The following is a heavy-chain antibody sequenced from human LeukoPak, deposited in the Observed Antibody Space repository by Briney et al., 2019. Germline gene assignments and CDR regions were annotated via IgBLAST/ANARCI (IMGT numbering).Heavy chain of an antibody. Sequence: PGGSLRLSCAASGFTFSSYGMHWVRQAPGKGLEWVAVISYDGSNKYYADSVKGRFTISRDNSMNTLYLQMNSLRAEDTAVYYCAKRGRRGGYYDSSGYWSDAFDIWGQGTMVTVSS. J-gene: IGHJ3*02. V-gene: IGHV3-30*18. CDR1: GFTFSSYG. CDR2: ISYDGSNK. CDR3: AKRGRRGGYYDSSGYWSDAFDI. D-gene: IGHD3-22*01.